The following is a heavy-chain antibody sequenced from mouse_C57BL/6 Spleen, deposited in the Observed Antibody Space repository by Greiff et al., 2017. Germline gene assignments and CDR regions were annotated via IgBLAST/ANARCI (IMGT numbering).Heavy chain of an antibody. CDR2: IDPETGGT. V-gene: IGHV1-15*01. CDR1: GYTFTDYE. CDR3: TRRNYGSSYRDWYFDV. D-gene: IGHD1-1*01. Sequence: QVQLKESGAELVRPGASVTLSCKASGYTFTDYEMHWVKQTPVHGLEWIGAIDPETGGTAYNQKFKGKAILTADKSSSTAYMELRSLTSEDSAVYYCTRRNYGSSYRDWYFDVWGTGTTVTVSS. J-gene: IGHJ1*03.